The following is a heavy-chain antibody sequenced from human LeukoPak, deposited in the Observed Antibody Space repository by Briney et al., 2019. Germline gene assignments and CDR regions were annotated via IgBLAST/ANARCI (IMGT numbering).Heavy chain of an antibody. CDR3: AKPYYDFWSGSSTGDDAFDI. V-gene: IGHV5-51*01. CDR2: IYPADSDT. Sequence: GESLKISCKGSGYSLTSYWIGWVRQMPGKGLEWMGIIYPADSDTRYSPSFQGQVTISADKSISTAYLQWSSLKASDTAMYYCAKPYYDFWSGSSTGDDAFDIWGQGTMVTVSS. CDR1: GYSLTSYW. J-gene: IGHJ3*02. D-gene: IGHD3-3*01.